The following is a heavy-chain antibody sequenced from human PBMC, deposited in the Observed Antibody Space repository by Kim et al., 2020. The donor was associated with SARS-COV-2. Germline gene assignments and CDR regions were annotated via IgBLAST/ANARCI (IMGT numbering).Heavy chain of an antibody. D-gene: IGHD6-13*01. J-gene: IGHJ4*02. Sequence: ADSGKGRFTITREKSKNPLYLQMNSLRAEDTAVYSCAREDSSSWSYYFDYWGQGTLVTVSS. CDR3: AREDSSSWSYYFDY. V-gene: IGHV3-30*07.